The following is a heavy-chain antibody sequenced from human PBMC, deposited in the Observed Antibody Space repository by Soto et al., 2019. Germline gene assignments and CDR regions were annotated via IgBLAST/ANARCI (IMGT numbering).Heavy chain of an antibody. CDR1: GYTFTSYY. CDR3: VRDYSSYGPFDY. J-gene: IGHJ4*02. V-gene: IGHV1-46*04. CDR2: INPSGGTI. D-gene: IGHD5-18*01. Sequence: GASVKVSCKASGYTFTSYYMHWVRQAPGQGLEWMGIINPSGGTIYYADSVKGRFTISRDNAKNSLYLQMNSLRAEDTAVYYCVRDYSSYGPFDYWGQGTLVTVS.